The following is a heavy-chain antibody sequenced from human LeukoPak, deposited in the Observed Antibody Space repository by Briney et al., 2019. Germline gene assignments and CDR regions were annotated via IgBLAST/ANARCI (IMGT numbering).Heavy chain of an antibody. CDR1: GISFSDYS. Sequence: SGGSLRLSCAASGISFSDYSMHWVRQAPGKGLECVAVISYDGSDQYYAESVKGRFTISRDTSKNTLYLQMDSLSAEDTAMYYSATAPSMFRGVDIVRGWYLDLWGRGTLVTVSS. CDR3: ATAPSMFRGVDIVRGWYLDL. CDR2: ISYDGSDQ. J-gene: IGHJ2*01. V-gene: IGHV3-30*04. D-gene: IGHD3-10*01.